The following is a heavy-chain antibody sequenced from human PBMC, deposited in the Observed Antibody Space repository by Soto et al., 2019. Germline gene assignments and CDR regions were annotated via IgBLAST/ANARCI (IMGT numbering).Heavy chain of an antibody. CDR2: IYYSGST. CDR1: GGSISSYY. V-gene: IGHV4-59*01. Sequence: TLSLTCTVSGGSISSYYWSWIRQPPGKGLEWIGYIYYSGSTNYNPSLKSRVTISVDTSKNQFSLKLSSVTAADTAVYYCARGLGGRGYSYGSRFDPWGQGTLVTVSS. D-gene: IGHD5-18*01. CDR3: ARGLGGRGYSYGSRFDP. J-gene: IGHJ5*02.